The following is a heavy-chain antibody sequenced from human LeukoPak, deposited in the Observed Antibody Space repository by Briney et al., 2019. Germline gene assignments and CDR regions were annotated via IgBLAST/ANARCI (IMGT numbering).Heavy chain of an antibody. J-gene: IGHJ6*03. V-gene: IGHV1-18*01. D-gene: IGHD5-12*01. Sequence: ASVKVSCKASGYTFTSYGISWVRQAPGQGLEWMGWISAYNGNTNYAQKFQGRVTMTTDTSTSTAYMELRSLRSDDTAVYYCARVVTTKGYYYYMDVWGKGTTVTISS. CDR2: ISAYNGNT. CDR1: GYTFTSYG. CDR3: ARVVTTKGYYYYMDV.